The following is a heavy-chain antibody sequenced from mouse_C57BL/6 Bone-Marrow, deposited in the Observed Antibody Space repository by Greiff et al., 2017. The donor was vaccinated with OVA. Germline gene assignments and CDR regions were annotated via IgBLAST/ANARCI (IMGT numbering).Heavy chain of an antibody. J-gene: IGHJ3*01. CDR1: GYTFTSYG. CDR3: ARRGYGDEWFAY. V-gene: IGHV1-81*01. D-gene: IGHD2-13*01. CDR2: IYPRSGNT. Sequence: VQLQQSGAELARPGASVKLSCKASGYTFTSYGISWVKQRTGQGLEWIGEIYPRSGNTYYNEKFKGKATLTADKSSSTAYMALRSLTSEDSAVYFCARRGYGDEWFAYWGQGTLVTVSA.